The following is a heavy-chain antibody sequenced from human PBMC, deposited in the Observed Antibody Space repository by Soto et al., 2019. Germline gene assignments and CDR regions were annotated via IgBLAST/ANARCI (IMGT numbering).Heavy chain of an antibody. Sequence: APVKVSCKASGYTFTSYAMHWVRQAPGQRLEWMGWINAGNGNTKYSQKFQGRVTITRDTCASTAYMELSSLRSEDTAVYYCARDLITYYYDSSDFDYWGQGTLVTVSS. D-gene: IGHD3-22*01. J-gene: IGHJ4*02. CDR2: INAGNGNT. V-gene: IGHV1-3*01. CDR1: GYTFTSYA. CDR3: ARDLITYYYDSSDFDY.